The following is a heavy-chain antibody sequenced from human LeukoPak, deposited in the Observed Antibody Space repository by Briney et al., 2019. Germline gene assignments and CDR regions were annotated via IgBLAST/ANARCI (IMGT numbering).Heavy chain of an antibody. CDR3: ARESSGSYCNPLGYMDV. Sequence: KPSETLSLTCTVSGGSISIYYWNWIRQPAGKGLEWIGRIFTSGITNYNPSLKSRVTMSVDTSKNQFSLKLSSVTAADTAVYYCARESSGSYCNPLGYMDVWGKGTTVTVSS. CDR2: IFTSGIT. V-gene: IGHV4-4*07. J-gene: IGHJ6*03. CDR1: GGSISIYY. D-gene: IGHD3-10*01.